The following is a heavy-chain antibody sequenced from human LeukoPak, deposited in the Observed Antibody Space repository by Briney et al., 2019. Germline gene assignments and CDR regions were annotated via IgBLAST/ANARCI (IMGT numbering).Heavy chain of an antibody. V-gene: IGHV1-18*01. CDR2: ISAYNGNT. J-gene: IGHJ2*01. CDR3: ARGASHCSGGSCYTNWYFDP. D-gene: IGHD2-15*01. Sequence: ASVKVSCKASGYTFTSYGISWVRQAPGQGLEWMGWISAYNGNTNYAQKLQGRVTMTTDTSTSTAYMELRSLRSDDTAVYYCARGASHCSGGSCYTNWYFDPWGRGTLVTVSS. CDR1: GYTFTSYG.